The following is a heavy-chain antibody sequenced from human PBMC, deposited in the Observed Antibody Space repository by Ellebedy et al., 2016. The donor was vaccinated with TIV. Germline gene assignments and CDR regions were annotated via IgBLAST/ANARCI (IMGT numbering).Heavy chain of an antibody. J-gene: IGHJ4*02. Sequence: PGGSLRLSCAASGFSFSSYWMHWVRQAPGKGLVWVSRIKMDGSFARYADSVKGRFTTSRDNAKNTLYLQMNSLRAEDTAVYYCAREGLVGATDSWGQGNMVTVSS. D-gene: IGHD1-26*01. V-gene: IGHV3-74*01. CDR3: AREGLVGATDS. CDR1: GFSFSSYW. CDR2: IKMDGSFA.